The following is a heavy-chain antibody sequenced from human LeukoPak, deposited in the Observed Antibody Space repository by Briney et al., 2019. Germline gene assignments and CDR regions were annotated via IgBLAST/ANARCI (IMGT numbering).Heavy chain of an antibody. CDR3: ASLVAAQLPYY. V-gene: IGHV4-39*01. J-gene: IGHJ4*02. Sequence: SETLSLTCTVSGYSISSTTYYWGWIRQPPGKGLERIGGLYYSGSTYYNPSLKSRVTIYADTSKNQFSLKLSSVTAADTAVYYCASLVAAQLPYYWGQGTLVTVSS. D-gene: IGHD2-15*01. CDR2: LYYSGST. CDR1: GYSISSTTYY.